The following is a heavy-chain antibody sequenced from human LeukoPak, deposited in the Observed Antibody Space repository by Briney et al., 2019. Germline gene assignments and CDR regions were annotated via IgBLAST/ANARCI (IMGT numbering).Heavy chain of an antibody. CDR1: GNSISSGDYY. J-gene: IGHJ4*02. V-gene: IGHV4-61*02. Sequence: SGSLSLTCAVSGNSISSGDYYWSWIRQPAGKGLEWIGRIYTSGSTTYNPSLKSRVTISGDTSENQFSLRLSSVTAADTAVYYCARASYSYDISGWVPFDYWGQGTLVTVSS. CDR3: ARASYSYDISGWVPFDY. D-gene: IGHD3-22*01. CDR2: IYTSGST.